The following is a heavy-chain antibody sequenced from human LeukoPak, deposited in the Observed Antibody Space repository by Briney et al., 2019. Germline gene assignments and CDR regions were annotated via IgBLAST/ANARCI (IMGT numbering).Heavy chain of an antibody. CDR2: ISWNSGSI. CDR1: GFTFDDYA. Sequence: GGSLRLSCAASGFTFDDYAMHWVRQAPGKGLEWVSGISWNSGSIGYADSVKGRFTISRDNAKNSLYLQINSLRAEDTALYYCAKDIAQFHYYDSSGFDYWGQGTLVTVSS. CDR3: AKDIAQFHYYDSSGFDY. V-gene: IGHV3-9*01. J-gene: IGHJ4*02. D-gene: IGHD3-22*01.